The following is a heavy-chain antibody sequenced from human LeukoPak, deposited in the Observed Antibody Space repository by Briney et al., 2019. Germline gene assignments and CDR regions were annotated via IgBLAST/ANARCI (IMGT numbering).Heavy chain of an antibody. CDR1: GGSISSSSYY. CDR2: IYYSGST. J-gene: IGHJ5*02. V-gene: IGHV4-39*07. Sequence: SETLSLTCTVSGGSISSSSYYWGWIRQPPGKGLEWIGSIYYSGSTYYNPSLKSRVTISVDTSKNQFSLKLSSVTAADTAVYYCARVSGDSSGYSWFDPWGQGTLVTVSS. D-gene: IGHD3-22*01. CDR3: ARVSGDSSGYSWFDP.